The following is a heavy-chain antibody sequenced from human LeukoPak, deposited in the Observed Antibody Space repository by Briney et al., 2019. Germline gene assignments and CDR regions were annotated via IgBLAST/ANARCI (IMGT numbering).Heavy chain of an antibody. J-gene: IGHJ4*02. D-gene: IGHD2-21*02. Sequence: ASVKLSCKASGFTFTNSAVQWVRQARGQRLEWIGWIVVGSGNTNYAQKFQERITITRDMSTSTVYMELSSLRSEDTAIYYCAVYCGGDCYHDYWGQGTLVTVSS. V-gene: IGHV1-58*01. CDR1: GFTFTNSA. CDR2: IVVGSGNT. CDR3: AVYCGGDCYHDY.